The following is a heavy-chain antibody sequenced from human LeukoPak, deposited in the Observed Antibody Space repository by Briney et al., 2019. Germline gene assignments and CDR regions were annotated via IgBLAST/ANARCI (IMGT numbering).Heavy chain of an antibody. CDR2: INHSGST. D-gene: IGHD5-24*01. Sequence: PSQTLSLTCTVSGDSISSGSYYWSWIRQPPGKGLEWIGEINHSGSTNYNPSLKSRVTISVDTSKNQFSLKLSSVTAADTAVYYCARRLVWRWLQYYEFDYWGQGTLVTVSS. CDR1: GDSISSGSYY. CDR3: ARRLVWRWLQYYEFDY. J-gene: IGHJ4*02. V-gene: IGHV4-39*07.